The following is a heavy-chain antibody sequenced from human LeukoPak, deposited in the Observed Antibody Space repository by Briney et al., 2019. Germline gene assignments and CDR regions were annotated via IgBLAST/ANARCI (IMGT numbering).Heavy chain of an antibody. CDR2: IYYSGST. J-gene: IGHJ5*02. D-gene: IGHD4-17*01. Sequence: SETLSLTCIVSGGSFSSSAYYWSWIRQPPGKGLEWIGYIYYSGSTYYNPSLKSRVTISVDTSKNQFSLKLSSVTAADTAVYYCARDAHDYGDYGWFDPWGQGTLVTVSS. V-gene: IGHV4-30-4*01. CDR3: ARDAHDYGDYGWFDP. CDR1: GGSFSSSAYY.